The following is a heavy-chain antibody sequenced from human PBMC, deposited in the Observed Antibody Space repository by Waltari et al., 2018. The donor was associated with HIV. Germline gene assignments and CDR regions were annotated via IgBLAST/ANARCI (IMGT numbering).Heavy chain of an antibody. D-gene: IGHD2-15*01. CDR1: GFRFSSYE. Sequence: EVQLVESGGGLVKPGGSLRRSCKASGFRFSSYEMMWVRQAPGKGLDWVSYISGSGSTIFYADSLKGRFTVSRDNAKKSLYLQMNSLRAEDTAVYYCARDHKDGFTDYWGQGTLVTVSS. V-gene: IGHV3-48*03. J-gene: IGHJ4*02. CDR2: ISGSGSTI. CDR3: ARDHKDGFTDY.